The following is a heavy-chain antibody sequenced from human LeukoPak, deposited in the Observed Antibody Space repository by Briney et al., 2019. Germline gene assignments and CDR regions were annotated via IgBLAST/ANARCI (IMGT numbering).Heavy chain of an antibody. CDR1: GGSISSYY. CDR2: IYYSGST. V-gene: IGHV4-59*08. Sequence: SETLSLTCTVSGGSISSYYWSWIRQPPGKGLELSGYIYYSGSTNYNPSLKSRVTISVDTSKNQFSLKLSSVTAADTAVYYCARHGPRWLGRAYYFDYWGQGTLVTVSS. J-gene: IGHJ4*02. CDR3: ARHGPRWLGRAYYFDY. D-gene: IGHD3-22*01.